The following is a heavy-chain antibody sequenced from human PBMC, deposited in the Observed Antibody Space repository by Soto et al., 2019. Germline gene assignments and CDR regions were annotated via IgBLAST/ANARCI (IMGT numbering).Heavy chain of an antibody. V-gene: IGHV4-34*01. CDR2: INHSGST. J-gene: IGHJ6*03. CDR1: GGSFSGYY. CDR3: EGFNYYYHMDV. Sequence: ETLSLTCAVYGGSFSGYYWSWIRQPPGKGLEWIGEINHSGSTNYNPSLKSRVTISVDTSKNQFSLKLSSVTAADTAVYYCEGFNYYYHMDVWGKGTTVTVSS.